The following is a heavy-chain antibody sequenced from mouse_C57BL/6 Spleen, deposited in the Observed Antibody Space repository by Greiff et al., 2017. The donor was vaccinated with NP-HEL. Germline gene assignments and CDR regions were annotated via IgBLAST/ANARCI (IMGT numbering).Heavy chain of an antibody. CDR2: ISYSGST. V-gene: IGHV3-8*01. Sequence: EVQRVESGPGLAKPSQTLSLTCSVTGYSITSDYWNWIRKFPGNKLEYMGYISYSGSTYYNPSLKSRISITRDTSKNQYYLQLNSVTTEDTATYYCARSVYYYGSSYVFDYAMDYWGQGTSVTVSS. CDR1: GYSITSDY. D-gene: IGHD1-1*01. J-gene: IGHJ4*01. CDR3: ARSVYYYGSSYVFDYAMDY.